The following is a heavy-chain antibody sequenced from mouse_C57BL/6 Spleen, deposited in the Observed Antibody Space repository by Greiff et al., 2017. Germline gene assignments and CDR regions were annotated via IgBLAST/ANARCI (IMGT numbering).Heavy chain of an antibody. D-gene: IGHD3-2*02. V-gene: IGHV1-76*01. Sequence: QVQLQQSGAELVRPGASVKLSCKASGYTFTDYYINWVKQRPGQGLEWIARIYPGSGNTYYNEKFKGKATLTAEKSSSTAYMQLSSLTSEDSAVYFCARKAQATYAMDYWGQGTSVTVSS. CDR2: IYPGSGNT. CDR3: ARKAQATYAMDY. J-gene: IGHJ4*01. CDR1: GYTFTDYY.